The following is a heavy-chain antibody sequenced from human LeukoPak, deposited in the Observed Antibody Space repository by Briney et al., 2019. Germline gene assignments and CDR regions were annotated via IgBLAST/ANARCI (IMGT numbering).Heavy chain of an antibody. CDR1: GFTFSSYG. D-gene: IGHD3-3*01. V-gene: IGHV3-30*02. Sequence: PGGSLRLSCAASGFTFSSYGMHWVRQAPGKGLEGVAFIRYDGSNKYYADSVKGRSTISRDNSKNTLYLQMNSLRAEDTAVYYCAKVSTLGVARGWFDPWGQGTLVTVST. CDR3: AKVSTLGVARGWFDP. CDR2: IRYDGSNK. J-gene: IGHJ5*02.